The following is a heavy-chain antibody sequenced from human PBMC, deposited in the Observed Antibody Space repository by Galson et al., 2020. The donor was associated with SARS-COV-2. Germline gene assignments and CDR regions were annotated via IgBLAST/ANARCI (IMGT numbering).Heavy chain of an antibody. D-gene: IGHD1-26*01. J-gene: IGHJ4*02. V-gene: IGHV3-30*04. CDR3: ARGGEWELPYYFDY. CDR1: GFTFSNYV. Sequence: GGSLRLSCAASGFTFSNYVMHWVRQAPGKGPEWVAVISSDGSNSFYADSLKGRFTISRDNSKSTLYLQTNSLRAEDTAVYYCARGGEWELPYYFDYWGQGTLVTVSS. CDR2: ISSDGSNS.